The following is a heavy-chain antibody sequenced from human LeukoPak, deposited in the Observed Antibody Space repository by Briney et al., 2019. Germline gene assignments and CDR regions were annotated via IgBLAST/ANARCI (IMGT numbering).Heavy chain of an antibody. Sequence: SETLSLTCTVSRVSIRSSISSSGWIRQPPGKGLEWIGSIYYTGNTYYNASLKSRVTISIDTSKNQISLRLTSVTATDTAMYYCARQTGSGLFTLPGGQGTLVTVSS. J-gene: IGHJ4*02. CDR3: ARQTGSGLFTLP. V-gene: IGHV4-39*01. D-gene: IGHD3/OR15-3a*01. CDR2: IYYTGNT. CDR1: RVSIRSSISS.